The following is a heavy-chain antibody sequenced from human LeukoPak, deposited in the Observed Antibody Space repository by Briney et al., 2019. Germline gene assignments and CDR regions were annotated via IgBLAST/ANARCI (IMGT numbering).Heavy chain of an antibody. CDR1: GYTFTSYG. D-gene: IGHD1-26*01. Sequence: ASVKVSCKASGYTFTSYGISWVRQAPGQGLEWMGWISAYNGNTNYAQKLQGRVTMTTDTSTSTAYMELRSLRSDDTAVYYCARDLPEWELPPGDAFDIWGQGTMVTVSS. CDR3: ARDLPEWELPPGDAFDI. V-gene: IGHV1-18*01. CDR2: ISAYNGNT. J-gene: IGHJ3*02.